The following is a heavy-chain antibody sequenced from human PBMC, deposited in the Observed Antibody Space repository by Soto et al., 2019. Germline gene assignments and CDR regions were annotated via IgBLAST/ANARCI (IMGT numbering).Heavy chain of an antibody. J-gene: IGHJ4*02. V-gene: IGHV3-7*01. CDR2: IHQNGTER. Sequence: EVQLVESGGGLVHPGGSLRLSCVVSGFTFSGYWMHWVRQAPGKGLECVANIHQNGTERYYVDSVKGRFTISRVNAKNSLYLHMNSLRAEDTAVYYCLGSGSFSLWGQGTLVTVSS. CDR3: LGSGSFSL. D-gene: IGHD3-10*01. CDR1: GFTFSGYW.